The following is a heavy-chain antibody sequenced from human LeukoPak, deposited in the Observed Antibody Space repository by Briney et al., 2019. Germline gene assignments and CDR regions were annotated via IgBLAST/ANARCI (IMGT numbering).Heavy chain of an antibody. J-gene: IGHJ6*03. Sequence: PGGSLRLSCAASGFTFSSYGMSWLRQAPGKGLEWVSAISGSGGSTYYADSVKGRFTISRDNAKNSLYLQMNSLRAEDTAVYYCARVLYYYMDVWGKGTTVTISS. CDR1: GFTFSSYG. CDR2: ISGSGGST. V-gene: IGHV3-23*01. CDR3: ARVLYYYMDV.